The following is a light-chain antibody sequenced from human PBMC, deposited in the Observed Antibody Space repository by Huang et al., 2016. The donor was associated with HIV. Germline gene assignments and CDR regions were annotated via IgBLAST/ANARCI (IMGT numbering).Light chain of an antibody. J-gene: IGKJ1*01. CDR2: ETS. CDR1: QSISNN. V-gene: IGKV3-15*01. Sequence: IVMTQFPATLAVSPGEIATLSSRAIQSISNNLVWYQQKPGQAPRLLIYETSARATGVPPRFSGSGSGTDFTLTISSLQSEDFAVYYCQQYGNWPPWTFGQGTKVEMK. CDR3: QQYGNWPPWT.